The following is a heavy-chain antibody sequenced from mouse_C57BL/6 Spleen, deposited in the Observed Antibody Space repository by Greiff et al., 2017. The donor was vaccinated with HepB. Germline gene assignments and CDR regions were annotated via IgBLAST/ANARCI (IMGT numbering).Heavy chain of an antibody. CDR3: AHLTTVVAKDYFDY. J-gene: IGHJ2*01. CDR2: IWWDDDK. V-gene: IGHV8-8*01. Sequence: QVTLKVCGPGILQPSQTLSLTCSFSGFSLSTFGMGVGWIRQPSGKGLEWLAHIWWDDDKYYNPALKSRLTISKDTSKNQVFLKIANVDTADTATYYCAHLTTVVAKDYFDYWGQGTTLTVSS. CDR1: GFSLSTFGMG. D-gene: IGHD1-1*01.